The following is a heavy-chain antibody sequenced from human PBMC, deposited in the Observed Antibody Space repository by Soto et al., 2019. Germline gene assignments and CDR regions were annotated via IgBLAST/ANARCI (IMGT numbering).Heavy chain of an antibody. V-gene: IGHV3-33*05. CDR1: GFTFRNYG. D-gene: IGHD3-16*01. J-gene: IGHJ3*01. Sequence: QVQLVESGGGVVQPGQSLTLSCAASGFTFRNYGMHWVRQPPGKGLEWVALISRDGSRQFYRDSVRGRWSISRDNNRNTLHLQMDSLGAEDAAVYYCVRDEDGGPNAFDVWGLGTMVTVSS. CDR3: VRDEDGGPNAFDV. CDR2: ISRDGSRQ.